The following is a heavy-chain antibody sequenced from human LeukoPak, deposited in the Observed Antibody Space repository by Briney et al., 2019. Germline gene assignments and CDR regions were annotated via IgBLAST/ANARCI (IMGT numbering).Heavy chain of an antibody. CDR1: GDSPTTSFYF. J-gene: IGHJ5*02. CDR3: ARHSKNVLATGWFDP. V-gene: IGHV4-39*01. Sequence: PLETLSLSCRLSGDSPTTSFYFWGWVRQPPGDSLEWIGSIYYTGTTYYNPSLKNRVIISEDTSKNQLYLQMTSVTAADTALYFCARHSKNVLATGWFDPWGQGVLVTVSS. D-gene: IGHD1-1*01. CDR2: IYYTGTT.